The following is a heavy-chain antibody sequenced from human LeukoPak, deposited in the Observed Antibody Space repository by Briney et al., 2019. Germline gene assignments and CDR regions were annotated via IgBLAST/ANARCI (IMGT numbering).Heavy chain of an antibody. D-gene: IGHD6-25*01. Sequence: GASVKVSCKASGYTFTSYGISWVRQAPGQGLEWMGWINSKSGGTNYAQKFQGRVTMTRDTSISTAYMELSRLNSDDTAMYYCARESASALDYWGQGTLVTVSS. V-gene: IGHV1-2*02. CDR1: GYTFTSYG. CDR3: ARESASALDY. J-gene: IGHJ4*02. CDR2: INSKSGGT.